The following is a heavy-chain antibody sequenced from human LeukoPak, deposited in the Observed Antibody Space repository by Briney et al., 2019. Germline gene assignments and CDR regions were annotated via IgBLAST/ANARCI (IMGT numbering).Heavy chain of an antibody. V-gene: IGHV4-39*07. CDR3: AREGRYRYGYNEYHLYMDI. J-gene: IGHJ6*03. CDR2: IYYSGST. D-gene: IGHD5-18*01. CDR1: GGSISSDNYY. Sequence: PSETLSLTCTVSGGSISSDNYYWGWIRQPPGKGLEWIGSIYYSGSTYYNPSLKSRVTISVDTSKNQFSLKLTSVTAAETAVYYCAREGRYRYGYNEYHLYMDIWGKGTTVTVSS.